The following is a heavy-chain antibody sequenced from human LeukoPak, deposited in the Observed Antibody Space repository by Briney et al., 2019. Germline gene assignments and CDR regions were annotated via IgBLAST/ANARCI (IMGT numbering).Heavy chain of an antibody. CDR2: IYHSGST. CDR1: GGSISGGGYA. CDR3: ARGGWWQAYFDY. Sequence: SETLSLTWAVSGGSISGGGYAWGWIRQPPGKGLEWIGYIYHSGSTYYNPSLKSRVTISLDRSKDQCSLKLSSVTAADTAAYYCARGGWWQAYFDYWGQGTLVTVSS. J-gene: IGHJ4*02. V-gene: IGHV4-30-2*01. D-gene: IGHD2-15*01.